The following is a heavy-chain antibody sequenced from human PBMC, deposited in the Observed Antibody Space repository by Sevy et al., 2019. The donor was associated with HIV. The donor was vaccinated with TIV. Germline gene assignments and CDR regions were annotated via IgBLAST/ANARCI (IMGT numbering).Heavy chain of an antibody. Sequence: GGSLRLSCAASGFTFSPYWMTWVRQAPGKGLEWVANIRPDGSYKYYVDSVNGRFTISRDNAKNSLYLQMNSLRADDTAMYYCARGVGLDCWGQGALVTVSS. D-gene: IGHD1-26*01. CDR2: IRPDGSYK. J-gene: IGHJ4*02. CDR1: GFTFSPYW. CDR3: ARGVGLDC. V-gene: IGHV3-7*01.